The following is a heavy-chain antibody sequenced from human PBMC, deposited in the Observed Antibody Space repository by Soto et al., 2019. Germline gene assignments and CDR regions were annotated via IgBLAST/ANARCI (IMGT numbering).Heavy chain of an antibody. J-gene: IGHJ6*02. CDR1: GFTFRSYW. V-gene: IGHV3-74*01. CDR3: ARGILGYYYAMDV. Sequence: PGGSLRLSCAASGFTFRSYWMHWVRQTPGTGLVWVPRINNDGRTTIYADSVKGRFSISRDNTKNTLYLEMNSLRGEDTALYYCARGILGYYYAMDVWGQGTTVTVSS. CDR2: INNDGRTT.